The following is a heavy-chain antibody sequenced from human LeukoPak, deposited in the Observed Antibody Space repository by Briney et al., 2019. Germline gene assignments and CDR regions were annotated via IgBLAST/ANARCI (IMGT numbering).Heavy chain of an antibody. D-gene: IGHD3-3*01. CDR1: GYTFIIYA. J-gene: IGHJ5*02. CDR2: INTKTGNP. CDR3: ARERGGVPIFGVVSSTGWFDP. V-gene: IGHV7-4-1*02. Sequence: ASVKVSCKASGYTFIIYAMNWVRQAPGQGLEWMGWINTKTGNPTYAQGFTGRFVFSLDTSVSTAYLQISSLKAEDTAVYYCARERGGVPIFGVVSSTGWFDPWGQGTLVTVSS.